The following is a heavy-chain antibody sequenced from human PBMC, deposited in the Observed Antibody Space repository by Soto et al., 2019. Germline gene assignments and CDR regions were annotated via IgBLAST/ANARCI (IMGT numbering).Heavy chain of an antibody. D-gene: IGHD5-18*01. Sequence: ASVKVSCKASGGTFSSYAISWVRQAPGQGLEWMGGIIPIFGTANYAQKFQGRVTITADESTSTAYMELSSLRSEDTAVYYCARDLPPLDTAMVTLAYWGQGTLVTVSS. V-gene: IGHV1-69*13. J-gene: IGHJ4*02. CDR2: IIPIFGTA. CDR3: ARDLPPLDTAMVTLAY. CDR1: GGTFSSYA.